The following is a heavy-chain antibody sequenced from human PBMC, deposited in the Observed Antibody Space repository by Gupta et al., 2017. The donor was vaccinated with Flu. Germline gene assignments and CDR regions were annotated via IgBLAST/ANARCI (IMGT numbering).Heavy chain of an antibody. J-gene: IGHJ4*02. V-gene: IGHV1-69*01. Sequence: SSYAISWVRQAPGQGLEWMGGIIPIFGTANYAQKFQGRVTITADESTSTAYMELSSLRSEDTAVYYCASGQSRSGPVDYWGQGTLVTVSS. D-gene: IGHD1-26*01. CDR2: IIPIFGTA. CDR1: SSYA. CDR3: ASGQSRSGPVDY.